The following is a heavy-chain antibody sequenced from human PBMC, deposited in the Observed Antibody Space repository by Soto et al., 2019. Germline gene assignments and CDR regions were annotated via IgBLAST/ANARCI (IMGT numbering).Heavy chain of an antibody. CDR3: ASSTVITIFSAPVPVQLDS. CDR1: GYSFTSYG. D-gene: IGHD3-9*01. V-gene: IGHV1-18*01. J-gene: IGHJ4*02. Sequence: ASVKVSFKASGYSFTSYGISWVRQAPGQGLEWMGWISAYNGNTNYAQKLQGRVTMTTDTSTSTAYMELRSLRSDDTAVYYCASSTVITIFSAPVPVQLDSWGQGTLLTVSS. CDR2: ISAYNGNT.